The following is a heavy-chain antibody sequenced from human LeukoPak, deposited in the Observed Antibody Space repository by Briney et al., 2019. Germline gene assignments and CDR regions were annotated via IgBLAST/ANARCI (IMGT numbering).Heavy chain of an antibody. D-gene: IGHD1-14*01. Sequence: PGGSLRLSCAASGFTFSDYYMSWLRQAPGKGVEWVSYISSSGSTIYYADSVKGRFTISRDNAKNSLYLQMNSLRAEDTAVYYCASYFSPRGPPPQSYFQHWGQGTLVTVSS. V-gene: IGHV3-11*01. CDR3: ASYFSPRGPPPQSYFQH. CDR1: GFTFSDYY. CDR2: ISSSGSTI. J-gene: IGHJ1*01.